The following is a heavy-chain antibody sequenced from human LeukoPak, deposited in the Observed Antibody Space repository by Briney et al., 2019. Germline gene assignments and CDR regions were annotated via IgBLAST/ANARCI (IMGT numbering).Heavy chain of an antibody. J-gene: IGHJ3*02. D-gene: IGHD5-12*01. CDR3: ARAKALAQDSFDI. CDR1: GYTFIRHW. Sequence: ASVKVSCKASGYTFIRHWMHWVRLAPGQGLEWVGLINPTGTATLYAQKFQDRITLTRDMSTSTDYMELSRLTSDDTAIFYCARAKALAQDSFDIWGQGTVVTVSS. CDR2: INPTGTAT. V-gene: IGHV1-46*01.